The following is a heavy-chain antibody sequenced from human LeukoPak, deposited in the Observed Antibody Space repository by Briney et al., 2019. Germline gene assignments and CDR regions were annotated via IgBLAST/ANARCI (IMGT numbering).Heavy chain of an antibody. V-gene: IGHV4-59*08. J-gene: IGHJ4*02. D-gene: IGHD3-10*01. CDR2: ISYSGST. Sequence: TSETLSLTCAVSGGSISSYYWSWIRQPPGKGLEWIGSISYSGSTNYSPSLEGRVTMSVDTSKNQFSLKLRAVTAADTAVYFCARQELSYGSGSHFDYWGQGILVTVSS. CDR3: ARQELSYGSGSHFDY. CDR1: GGSISSYY.